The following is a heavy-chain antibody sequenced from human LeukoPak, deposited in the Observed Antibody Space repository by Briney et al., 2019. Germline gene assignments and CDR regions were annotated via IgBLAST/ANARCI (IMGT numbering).Heavy chain of an antibody. D-gene: IGHD6-13*01. V-gene: IGHV3-11*04. Sequence: GGSLRLSCAASGFTFSDSYMTWIRQAPGKGLEWVSYISYGGTTIYYADSVKGRFTISRDNAKNSLYLQMNSLRAEDTAVYYCASSLASTAAGTHDYWGQGTLVTVSS. CDR2: ISYGGTTI. CDR3: ASSLASTAAGTHDY. CDR1: GFTFSDSY. J-gene: IGHJ4*02.